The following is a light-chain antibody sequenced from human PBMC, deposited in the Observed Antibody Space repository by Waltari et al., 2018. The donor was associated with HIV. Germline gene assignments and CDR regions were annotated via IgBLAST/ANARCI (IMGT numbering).Light chain of an antibody. J-gene: IGLJ2*01. CDR2: KET. CDR1: GLAKGL. CDR3: QSADNTGSVV. Sequence: YDLTQPPSVSVSPGQTARSTCSGDGLAKGLAYWDQQKSGQAPAVVIYKETERPSGIPERFSGSSSGSTATLTIIGVQAEDDADYHCQSADNTGSVVFGGGTRLTVL. V-gene: IGLV3-25*03.